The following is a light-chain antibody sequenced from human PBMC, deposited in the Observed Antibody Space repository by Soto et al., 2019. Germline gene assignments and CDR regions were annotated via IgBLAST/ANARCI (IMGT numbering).Light chain of an antibody. CDR2: KAS. Sequence: DIQMTQSPSTLSGSVGDRVTITCRASQTISSWLAWYQQKPGKAPKLLIYKASTLKSGVPSRLSGSGSETEFTLNISSLQPDDFATYYCQHYNSDSEAFGQGTKVDIK. V-gene: IGKV1-5*03. CDR3: QHYNSDSEA. CDR1: QTISSW. J-gene: IGKJ1*01.